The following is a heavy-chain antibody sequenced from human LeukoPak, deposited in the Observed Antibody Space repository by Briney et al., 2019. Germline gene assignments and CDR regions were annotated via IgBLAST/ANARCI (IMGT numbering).Heavy chain of an antibody. V-gene: IGHV3-21*01. J-gene: IGHJ5*02. CDR2: ISYTGTYI. CDR3: ARDTLPKQWWFDP. CDR1: AFSLSAYN. Sequence: GGSLRLSCAASAFSLSAYNMNWVRQAPGKGLEWVSSISYTGTYIYYADSVKGRFTISRDNAQNSLYLQMNSLRAEDTAVYYCARDTLPKQWWFDPWGQGTLVTVSS. D-gene: IGHD6-19*01.